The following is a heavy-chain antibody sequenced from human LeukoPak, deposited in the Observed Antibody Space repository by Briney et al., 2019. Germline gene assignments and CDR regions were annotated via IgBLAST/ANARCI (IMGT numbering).Heavy chain of an antibody. D-gene: IGHD5-12*01. Sequence: GSVKVSCKASGYTFTGYYMHWVRQAPGQGLEWMGWIKPNSGGTNYAQKFQGRVTMTRDTSISTAYMELSRLRSDDTAVYYCARDRAVATIGGVDYWGQGTLVTVSS. V-gene: IGHV1-2*02. CDR3: ARDRAVATIGGVDY. CDR1: GYTFTGYY. CDR2: IKPNSGGT. J-gene: IGHJ4*02.